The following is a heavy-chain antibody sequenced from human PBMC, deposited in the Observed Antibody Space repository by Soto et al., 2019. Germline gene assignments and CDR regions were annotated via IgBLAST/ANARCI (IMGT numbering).Heavy chain of an antibody. Sequence: KPSETLSLTCTVSGGSISSGGYYWSWIRQHPGKGLEWIGYTYYSGSTYYNPSLKSRVTISVDTSKNQFSLKLSSVTAADTAVYYCASGSPLSWFDPWGQGTLVTVSS. CDR3: ASGSPLSWFDP. J-gene: IGHJ5*02. V-gene: IGHV4-31*03. CDR2: TYYSGST. CDR1: GGSISSGGYY.